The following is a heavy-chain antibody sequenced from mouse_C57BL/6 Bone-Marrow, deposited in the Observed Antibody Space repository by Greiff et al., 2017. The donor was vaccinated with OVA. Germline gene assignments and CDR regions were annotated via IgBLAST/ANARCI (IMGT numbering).Heavy chain of an antibody. Sequence: EVQLQQSGPVLVKPGASVKMSCKASGYTFTDYYMNWVKQSHGKSLEWIGVINPYNGGTSYNQKFKGKATLTVDKSSSTAYMELNSLTSEDSAVYYCARYRFRRLLRNDWGQGTTLTVSS. CDR1: GYTFTDYY. CDR2: INPYNGGT. V-gene: IGHV1-19*01. D-gene: IGHD1-1*01. J-gene: IGHJ2*01. CDR3: ARYRFRRLLRND.